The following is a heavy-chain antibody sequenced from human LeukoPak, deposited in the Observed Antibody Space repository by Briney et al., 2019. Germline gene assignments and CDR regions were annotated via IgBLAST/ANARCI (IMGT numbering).Heavy chain of an antibody. CDR3: ARAGSSSEGGFDY. CDR2: IYTSGST. J-gene: IGHJ4*02. D-gene: IGHD6-6*01. Sequence: SETLSLTXTVSGGSISSGSYYWSWIRQPAGKGLEWIGRIYTSGSTNYNPSLKSRVTISVDTSKNQFSLKLSSVTAADTAVYYCARAGSSSEGGFDYWGQGTLVTVSS. CDR1: GGSISSGSYY. V-gene: IGHV4-61*02.